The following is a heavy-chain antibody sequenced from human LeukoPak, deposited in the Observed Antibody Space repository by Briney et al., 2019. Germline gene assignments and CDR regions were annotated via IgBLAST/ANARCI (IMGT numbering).Heavy chain of an antibody. D-gene: IGHD3-22*01. V-gene: IGHV3-49*04. CDR2: IRSKACGRTT. J-gene: IGHJ3*02. Sequence: GGSLRLSCTASGFTLGDYDMSWVRQAPGKGLEWVGFIRSKACGRTTEYAGSVKGRFTISRANSKRIAYLQMNSLKTEDTAVYYCTSELRSSGYYYTPPGAFDIWGQGTMVTVSS. CDR3: TSELRSSGYYYTPPGAFDI. CDR1: GFTLGDYD.